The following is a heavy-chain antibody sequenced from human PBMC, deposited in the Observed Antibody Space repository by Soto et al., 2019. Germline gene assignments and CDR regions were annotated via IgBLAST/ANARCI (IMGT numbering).Heavy chain of an antibody. Sequence: QVQLQESGPGLVKPSQTLSLTCTVSGGSISSGGCYWSWIRQHPGKGLEWLGYIFYSGSTYYNPSLMSRVTISVDTSMNQFSMKLSSVPAAHTAVYYCARVGRINWFDPWGQGTLVTVSS. CDR1: GGSISSGGCY. CDR2: IFYSGST. V-gene: IGHV4-31*03. CDR3: ARVGRINWFDP. J-gene: IGHJ5*02.